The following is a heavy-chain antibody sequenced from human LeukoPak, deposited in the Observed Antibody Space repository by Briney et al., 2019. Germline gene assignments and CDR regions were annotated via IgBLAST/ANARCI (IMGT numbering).Heavy chain of an antibody. CDR2: ISSSSSYI. D-gene: IGHD5-18*01. J-gene: IGHJ4*02. Sequence: KAGXSLRLSCAASGFTFSSYSMNWVRQAPGKGLEWVSSISSSSSYIYYADSVKGRFTISRDNAKNSLYLQMNSLRAEDTAVYYCAREGTAMVSSDYWGQGTLVTVSS. CDR3: AREGTAMVSSDY. V-gene: IGHV3-21*01. CDR1: GFTFSSYS.